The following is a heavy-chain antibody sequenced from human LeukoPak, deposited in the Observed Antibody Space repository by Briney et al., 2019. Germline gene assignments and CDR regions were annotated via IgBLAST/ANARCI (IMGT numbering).Heavy chain of an antibody. CDR2: INPNSGGT. J-gene: IGHJ5*02. D-gene: IGHD3-22*01. CDR1: GYTFTCYY. Sequence: ASVKVSCKASGYTFTCYYMHWVRQAPGQGLEWMGWINPNSGGTNYAQKFQGRVTMTRDTSISTAYMELSRLRSDDTAVYYCARDSSGYSYNRFDPWGQGTLVTVSS. V-gene: IGHV1-2*02. CDR3: ARDSSGYSYNRFDP.